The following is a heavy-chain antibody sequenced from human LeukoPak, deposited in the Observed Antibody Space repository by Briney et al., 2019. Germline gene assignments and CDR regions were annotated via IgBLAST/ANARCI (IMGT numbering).Heavy chain of an antibody. CDR3: ARVPYGSGSIAFDY. D-gene: IGHD3-10*01. V-gene: IGHV3-74*01. J-gene: IGHJ4*02. CDR2: INSDGSFT. CDR1: GFTFSSYW. Sequence: GGSLRLSCAASGFTFSSYWMHWVRQTPGKGLVWVSRINSDGSFTNYADSVKGRFTISRDNAKNSLYLQMNSLRAEDTAVYYCARVPYGSGSIAFDYWGQGTLVTVSS.